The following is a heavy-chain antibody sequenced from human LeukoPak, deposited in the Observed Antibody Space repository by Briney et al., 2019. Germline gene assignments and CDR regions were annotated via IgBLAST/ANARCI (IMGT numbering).Heavy chain of an antibody. J-gene: IGHJ4*02. CDR3: ARALSGYYY. V-gene: IGHV3-11*01. CDR2: ISNNGKTI. Sequence: GGSLRLSCAASGFTFSDYYLSWLRQAPGKGLEWVSYISNNGKTIYYADSVKGRFTISRDNAQNSLYLQMNSLRAEDTAVYYCARALSGYYYWGQGTLVTVSS. CDR1: GFTFSDYY. D-gene: IGHD3-3*01.